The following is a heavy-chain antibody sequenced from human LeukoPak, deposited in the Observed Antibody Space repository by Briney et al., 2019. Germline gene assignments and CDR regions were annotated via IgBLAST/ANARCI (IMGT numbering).Heavy chain of an antibody. D-gene: IGHD2-21*02. CDR3: ARSRTYCGGDCPLDY. CDR2: IYYSGST. J-gene: IGHJ4*02. V-gene: IGHV4-59*02. CDR1: AGSVSSYY. Sequence: PSETLSLTCTVSAGSVSSYYWSWIRQPPGKGLEWIAYIYYSGSTNYNPSLKSRVTISVDTSKNQFSLKLSSVTAADTAVYYCARSRTYCGGDCPLDYWGQGTLVTVSS.